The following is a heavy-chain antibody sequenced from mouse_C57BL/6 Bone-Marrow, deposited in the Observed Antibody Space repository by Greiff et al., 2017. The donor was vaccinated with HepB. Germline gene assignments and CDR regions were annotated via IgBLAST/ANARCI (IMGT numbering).Heavy chain of an antibody. V-gene: IGHV1-82*01. Sequence: VQLQQSGPELVKPGASVKISCKASGYAFSSSWMNWVKQRPGKGLEWIGRIYPGDGDTNYNGKFKGKATLTADKSSSTAYMQLSSLTSEDSAVYFCARYSTPPRGFAYWGQGTLVTVSA. CDR3: ARYSTPPRGFAY. J-gene: IGHJ3*01. CDR2: IYPGDGDT. CDR1: GYAFSSSW.